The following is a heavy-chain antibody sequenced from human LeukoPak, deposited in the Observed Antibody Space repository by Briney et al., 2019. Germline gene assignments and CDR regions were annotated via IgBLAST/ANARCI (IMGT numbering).Heavy chain of an antibody. CDR3: TRRYNYDSSGYYYVRDAFDI. V-gene: IGHV3-49*04. CDR2: IRSKAYGGTT. D-gene: IGHD3-22*01. J-gene: IGHJ3*02. CDR1: GFTFDDYG. Sequence: GGSLRLSCAASGFTFDDYGMSWVRQAPGKGLEWVGFIRSKAYGGTTKNAASVKGRFTISRDDSRSIVYLQMNSLKTEDTAVYYCTRRYNYDSSGYYYVRDAFDIWGQGTMVTVSS.